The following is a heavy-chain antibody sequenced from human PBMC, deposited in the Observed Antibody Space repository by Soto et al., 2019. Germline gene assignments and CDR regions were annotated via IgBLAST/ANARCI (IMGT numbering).Heavy chain of an antibody. D-gene: IGHD3-22*01. CDR3: ANYYYDIRD. CDR1: GFTFSSYG. V-gene: IGHV3-30*18. CDR2: ISYDGSNK. Sequence: QTGGSLRLSCAASGFTFSSYGMHWVRQAPGKGLEWVAVISYDGSNKYYADSVKGRFTISRDNSKNTLYLQMNSLRAEDTAVYYCANYYYDIRDWGQGTLVTVSS. J-gene: IGHJ4*02.